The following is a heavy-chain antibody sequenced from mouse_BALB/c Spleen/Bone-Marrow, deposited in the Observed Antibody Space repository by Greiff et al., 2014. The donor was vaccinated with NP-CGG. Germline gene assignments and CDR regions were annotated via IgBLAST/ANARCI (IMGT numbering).Heavy chain of an antibody. Sequence: EVQLQQSGAELVKPGASVKLSCTASGFNIKDTYMHWVKQRPEQGLEWIGRIDPANGNTKYDPKFQGKATITADTSSNTAYLRLFSLTSEDTAVYYCARTPRATFYFDYWGQGTTLTVSS. CDR3: ARTPRATFYFDY. CDR2: IDPANGNT. D-gene: IGHD3-1*01. J-gene: IGHJ2*01. CDR1: GFNIKDTY. V-gene: IGHV14-3*02.